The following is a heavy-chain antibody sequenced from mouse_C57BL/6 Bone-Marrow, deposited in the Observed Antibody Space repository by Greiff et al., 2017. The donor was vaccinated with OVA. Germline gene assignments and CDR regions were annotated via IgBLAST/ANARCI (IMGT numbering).Heavy chain of an antibody. CDR1: GYTFTSYT. J-gene: IGHJ3*01. V-gene: IGHV1-4*01. CDR2: INPSSGYT. Sequence: VHLVESGAELARPGASVKMSCKASGYTFTSYTMHWVKQKTGQGLEWIGYINPSSGYTKYNQKFKDKATLTADKSSSTAYMQLSSLTSEDSAVYYCARASLAWFAYWGQGTLVTVSA. CDR3: ARASLAWFAY.